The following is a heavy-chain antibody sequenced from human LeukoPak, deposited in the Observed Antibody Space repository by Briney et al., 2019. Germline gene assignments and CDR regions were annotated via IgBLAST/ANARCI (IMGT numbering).Heavy chain of an antibody. D-gene: IGHD2-15*01. J-gene: IGHJ4*02. V-gene: IGHV3-73*01. CDR3: TRMVAARTPYGDYVDY. CDR1: GFTFSGSA. Sequence: GGSLRLSCAASGFTFSGSAMHWVRQASGKGLEWVGRIRSKANSYATAYAASVKGRFTISRDDSKNTAYLQMNSLKTEDTAVYYCTRMVAARTPYGDYVDYWGQGTLVTVSS. CDR2: IRSKANSYAT.